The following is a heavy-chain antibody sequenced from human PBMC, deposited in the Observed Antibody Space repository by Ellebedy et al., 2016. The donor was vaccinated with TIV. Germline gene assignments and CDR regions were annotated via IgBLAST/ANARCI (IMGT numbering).Heavy chain of an antibody. Sequence: AALVKVSCKASGGSFSKNAVTWVRQAPGQGLEWMGGIIPISDSANYAHQFQGRVTIIADRSTSTATLELSSLRSDDTAVYYCAASSFYGTMILHWGQGTLVTVSS. CDR2: IIPISDSA. V-gene: IGHV1-69*13. CDR3: AASSFYGTMILH. D-gene: IGHD3-22*01. J-gene: IGHJ4*02. CDR1: GGSFSKNA.